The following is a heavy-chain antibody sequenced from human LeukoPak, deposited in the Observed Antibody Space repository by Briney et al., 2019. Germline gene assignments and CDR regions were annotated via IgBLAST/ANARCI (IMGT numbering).Heavy chain of an antibody. CDR2: IIPIFGTA. Sequence: ASVKVSCKASGGTFSSYAISWVRQAPGQGLEWMGGIIPIFGTANYAQKFQGRVTITRDTSASTAYMELSSLRSEDTAVYYCARGSRVYSSSSSYYYYYGMDVWGQGTTVTVSS. V-gene: IGHV1-69*05. D-gene: IGHD6-6*01. CDR1: GGTFSSYA. CDR3: ARGSRVYSSSSSYYYYYGMDV. J-gene: IGHJ6*02.